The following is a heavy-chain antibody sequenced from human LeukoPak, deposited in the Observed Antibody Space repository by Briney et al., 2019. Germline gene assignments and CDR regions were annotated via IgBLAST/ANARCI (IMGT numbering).Heavy chain of an antibody. CDR3: ARDREEDYYMDV. CDR2: IKEDGSEM. Sequence: PGGSLRLSCAASGFTFSSHRMSWVRQTPGKGLEWVAHIKEDGSEMYYVDSVKGRFTISRDNAKNSLYLQMNSLRAEDTAVYYCARDREEDYYMDVWGKGTTVTVSS. V-gene: IGHV3-7*01. J-gene: IGHJ6*03. CDR1: GFTFSSHR.